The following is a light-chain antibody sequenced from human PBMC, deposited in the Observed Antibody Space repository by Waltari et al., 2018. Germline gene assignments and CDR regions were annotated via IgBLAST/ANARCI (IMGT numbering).Light chain of an antibody. J-gene: IGKJ1*01. CDR1: QRVSRN. CDR2: DTS. CDR3: QKYGTLPAT. V-gene: IGKV3-20*01. Sequence: EIVLTQSPGTLSLSPGERATLSCRASQRVSRNLAWYQQKPAQAPRLLIYDTSSRAAGIPDRFSGSGFGTDFSLTISRLEPEDFAVYYCQKYGTLPATFGQGTKVEIK.